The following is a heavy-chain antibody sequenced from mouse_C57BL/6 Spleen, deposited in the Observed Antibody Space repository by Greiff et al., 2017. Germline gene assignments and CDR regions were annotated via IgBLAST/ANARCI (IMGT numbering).Heavy chain of an antibody. CDR1: GYTFTSYW. CDR3: AREGAMDYDPWFAY. D-gene: IGHD2-4*01. CDR2: IDPNSGGT. V-gene: IGHV1-72*01. Sequence: QVQLKQPGAELVKPGASVKLSCKASGYTFTSYWMHWVKQRPGRGLEWIGRIDPNSGGTKYNEKFKSKATLTVDKPSSTAYMQLSSLTSEDSAVYYCAREGAMDYDPWFAYWGQGALVTVSA. J-gene: IGHJ3*01.